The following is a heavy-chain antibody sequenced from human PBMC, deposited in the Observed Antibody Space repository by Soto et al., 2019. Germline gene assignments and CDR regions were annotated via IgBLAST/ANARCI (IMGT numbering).Heavy chain of an antibody. CDR3: AAGGGPPRYY. CDR1: GGSISSGGYS. Sequence: QLQLQESGSGLVKPSQTLSLTCSVSGGSISSGGYSWSWIRQPPGKVLEWIGYISHSRSTYYNPLLTRRVTISVDSSKKRFSLKLSSVTAADTAVYYCAAGGGPPRYYWGQGTLVTVSS. CDR2: ISHSRST. V-gene: IGHV4-30-2*01. J-gene: IGHJ4*02. D-gene: IGHD1-26*01.